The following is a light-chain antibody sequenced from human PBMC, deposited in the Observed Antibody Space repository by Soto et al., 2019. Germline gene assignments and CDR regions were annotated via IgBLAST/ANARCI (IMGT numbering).Light chain of an antibody. CDR3: QQRSNWPPLT. Sequence: EIVLTQSPATLSLSPGERANLSCRASQSVSSYLAWYQQKPGQAPRLLIYDASNRATGIPARCSGSGSGTDFTLTISSLEPEDFAVYYCQQRSNWPPLTFGGGTKVEIK. V-gene: IGKV3-11*01. CDR2: DAS. CDR1: QSVSSY. J-gene: IGKJ4*01.